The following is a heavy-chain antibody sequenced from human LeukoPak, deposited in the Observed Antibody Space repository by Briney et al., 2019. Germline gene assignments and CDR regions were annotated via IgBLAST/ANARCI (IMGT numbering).Heavy chain of an antibody. CDR3: AKEIFSGLLYIDY. J-gene: IGHJ4*02. V-gene: IGHV3-23*01. CDR2: ITDAVGST. Sequence: GGSLRLSCAASGFTFSSSSISWVRQAPGKGLEWVSAITDAVGSTHYADSVKGRFTISSDNSKNTVYLQMNSLRPEDMAVYYCAKEIFSGLLYIDYWGQGTLVTVSS. D-gene: IGHD5-12*01. CDR1: GFTFSSSS.